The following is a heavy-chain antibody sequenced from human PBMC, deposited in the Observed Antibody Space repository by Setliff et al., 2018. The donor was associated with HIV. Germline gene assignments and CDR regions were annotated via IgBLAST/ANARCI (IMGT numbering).Heavy chain of an antibody. CDR2: LHTGDGRT. V-gene: IGHV1-3*04. J-gene: IGHJ4*02. Sequence: ASVKVSCKVSGYTFTTYSMHWVRQAPGQRLEWMGWLHTGDGRTSCSVKLQGRVTFTRDTSASTAYMELSSLGSEDTAVYYCVRRAAAAEVFDYWGQGTLVTVSS. D-gene: IGHD2-2*01. CDR1: GYTFTTYS. CDR3: VRRAAAAEVFDY.